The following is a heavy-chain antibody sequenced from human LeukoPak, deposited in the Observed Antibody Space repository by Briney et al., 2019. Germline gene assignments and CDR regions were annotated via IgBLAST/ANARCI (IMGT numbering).Heavy chain of an antibody. CDR1: GGSISSYY. J-gene: IGHJ4*02. D-gene: IGHD6-19*01. CDR3: ARGSSSGWDYYFDY. CDR2: IYYSGST. V-gene: IGHV4-59*01. Sequence: SETLSLTCTVSGGSISSYYWSWIRQPPGKGLEWIGYIYYSGSTNYNPPLKSRVTISVDTSKNQFSLKLSSVTAADTAVYYCARGSSSGWDYYFDYWGQGTLVTVSS.